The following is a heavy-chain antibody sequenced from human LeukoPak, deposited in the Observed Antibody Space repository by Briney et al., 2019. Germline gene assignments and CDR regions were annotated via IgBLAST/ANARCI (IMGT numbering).Heavy chain of an antibody. CDR1: GYSFTSYW. Sequence: GESLKISCKGSGYSFTSYWIGWVRQMPGKGLEWMGIIYPGDSDTRYSPSFQGQVTISADKSISTAYLQWSSLKASDTAMYYCARPIFGLRVGAGWFDPWGQGTLVTVSS. V-gene: IGHV5-51*01. J-gene: IGHJ5*02. CDR2: IYPGDSDT. D-gene: IGHD3/OR15-3a*01. CDR3: ARPIFGLRVGAGWFDP.